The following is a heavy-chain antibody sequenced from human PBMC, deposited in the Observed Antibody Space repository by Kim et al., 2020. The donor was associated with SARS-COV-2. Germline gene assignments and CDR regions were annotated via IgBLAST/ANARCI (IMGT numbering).Heavy chain of an antibody. CDR3: ARGPDSSWNPGPYAFGYYGMDV. J-gene: IGHJ6*02. V-gene: IGHV3-7*03. D-gene: IGHD6-13*01. Sequence: GGSLRLSCAASGFTFSSYWMSWVRQAPGKGLEWVANIKQDGSEKYYVDSVKGRFTISRDNAKNSLYLQMNSLRAEDTAVYYCARGPDSSWNPGPYAFGYYGMDVWGQGTTVTVSS. CDR1: GFTFSSYW. CDR2: IKQDGSEK.